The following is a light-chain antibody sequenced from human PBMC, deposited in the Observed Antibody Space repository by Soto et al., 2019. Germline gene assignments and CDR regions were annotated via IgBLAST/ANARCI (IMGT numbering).Light chain of an antibody. CDR3: LQDYNYPYT. J-gene: IGKJ2*01. Sequence: AIQMTQSPSSLSASVGDRVTITCRASQGIRNDLGWYQQKPGKAPKLLIYASSSSQSGVPSRFSGSGSSIDFTHTISSLQPEDVATYSSLQDYNYPYTFGQGTKLEIK. CDR1: QGIRND. V-gene: IGKV1-6*01. CDR2: ASS.